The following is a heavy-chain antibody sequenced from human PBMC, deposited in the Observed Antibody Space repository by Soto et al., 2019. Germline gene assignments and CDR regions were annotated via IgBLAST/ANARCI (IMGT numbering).Heavy chain of an antibody. D-gene: IGHD6-13*01. V-gene: IGHV2-70*01. CDR3: ARTPSSSWFRGYYYYYGIDV. J-gene: IGHJ6*02. Sequence: SGPTLVNPTQTLTLTCTFSGFSLSTSGMCVSWIRQPPGKALEWLALIDWDDDKYYSTSLKTRLTISKDTSKNQVVLTMTNMDPVDTATYYCARTPSSSWFRGYYYYYGIDVWGQGTTVTVSS. CDR2: IDWDDDK. CDR1: GFSLSTSGMC.